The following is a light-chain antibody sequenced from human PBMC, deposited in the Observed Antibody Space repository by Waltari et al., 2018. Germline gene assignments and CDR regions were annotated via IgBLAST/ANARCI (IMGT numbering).Light chain of an antibody. Sequence: EIVLTQSPATLSMFPGDRATLSCRASQTVGTFLAWYQQKPGQAPRLLSYDASSRAPGIPARFSGMGSGTDFTLTISSLEPGDSAVYYCQQRSDRPPVSFGQGTKLEIK. CDR3: QQRSDRPPVS. V-gene: IGKV3-11*01. J-gene: IGKJ2*03. CDR1: QTVGTF. CDR2: DAS.